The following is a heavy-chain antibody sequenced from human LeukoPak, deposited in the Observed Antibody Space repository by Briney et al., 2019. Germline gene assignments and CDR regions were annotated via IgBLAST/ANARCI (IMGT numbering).Heavy chain of an antibody. V-gene: IGHV4-59*01. CDR1: GGSISSYY. Sequence: RPSETLSLTCTVSGGSISSYYWSWIRQPPGKGLEWIGYIYYSGSTNYNPSLKSRVTISVDTSKNQFSLKLSSVTAADTAVYYCARDPGVAATPYYYMDVWGKGTTVTVSS. CDR2: IYYSGST. D-gene: IGHD2-15*01. CDR3: ARDPGVAATPYYYMDV. J-gene: IGHJ6*03.